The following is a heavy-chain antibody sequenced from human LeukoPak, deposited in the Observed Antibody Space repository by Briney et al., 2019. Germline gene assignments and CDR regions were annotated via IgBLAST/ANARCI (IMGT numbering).Heavy chain of an antibody. V-gene: IGHV3-7*01. Sequence: GGSLRLSCAASGFTFSVYWMSWVRQAPGKGLEWVANIKQDGSVKYYVDSLKGRFTISRDNAKNSVYLQMNSLRAEDTAVYYCARIGYSSSSFDYWGQGTLVTVSS. D-gene: IGHD6-13*01. J-gene: IGHJ4*02. CDR1: GFTFSVYW. CDR2: IKQDGSVK. CDR3: ARIGYSSSSFDY.